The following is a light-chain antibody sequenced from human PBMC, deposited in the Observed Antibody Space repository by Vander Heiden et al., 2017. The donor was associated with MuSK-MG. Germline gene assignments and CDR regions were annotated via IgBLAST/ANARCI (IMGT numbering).Light chain of an antibody. Sequence: EIVLTQSPATLSLSPGERATLSCRASQSISSYLSWYQQRPGQAPRLLIYDASNRATGIPARFSGSGSGTDFTRTISSIEPEDFAVDYCQQRSKGPSLGGGTRVE. CDR2: DAS. J-gene: IGKJ4*01. CDR1: QSISSY. CDR3: QQRSKGPS. V-gene: IGKV3-11*01.